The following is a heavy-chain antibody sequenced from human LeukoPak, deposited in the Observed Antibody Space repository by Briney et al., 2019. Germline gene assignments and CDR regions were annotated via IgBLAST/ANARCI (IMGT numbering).Heavy chain of an antibody. D-gene: IGHD2-15*01. J-gene: IGHJ6*03. CDR3: ARDQDSTHYYYYYYMDV. Sequence: GGSLRLSCAASGFTFSSYWMSWVRQAPGKGLEWVANIKQDGGEEHYVGSVKGRFTISRDNAKNSLYLQMNSLRAEDTAVYYCARDQDSTHYYYYYYMDVWGKGTTVTVSS. CDR1: GFTFSSYW. CDR2: IKQDGGEE. V-gene: IGHV3-7*01.